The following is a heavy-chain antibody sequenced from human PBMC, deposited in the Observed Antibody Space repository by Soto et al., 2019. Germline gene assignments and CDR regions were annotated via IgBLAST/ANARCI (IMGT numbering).Heavy chain of an antibody. CDR3: ARGMTTVTTFDY. D-gene: IGHD4-17*01. Sequence: QLQLQESGSGLGKPSQTLSLTCPVSGGSISRGVYSCNWIRQPPGKGLEWIGYIYHRGSTYYNPSLKSRVTISGDRSKNQFSLKLSSVTAADTAVYYCARGMTTVTTFDYWGQGTLVTVSS. V-gene: IGHV4-30-2*01. CDR1: GGSISRGVYS. J-gene: IGHJ4*02. CDR2: IYHRGST.